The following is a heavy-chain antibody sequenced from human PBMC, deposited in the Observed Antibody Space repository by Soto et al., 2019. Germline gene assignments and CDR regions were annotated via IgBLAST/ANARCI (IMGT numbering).Heavy chain of an antibody. CDR2: MYYNGNI. CDR1: GGSISNYY. Sequence: KPSETLSLTCNVSGGSISNYYWTWVRQSPEKGLEWIGYMYYNGNINYNPSLKSRVTISIDTSKNQFSLTLKSVTAADTAVYYCASGGNRFDPWGQGVLVTVS. D-gene: IGHD3-16*01. CDR3: ASGGNRFDP. V-gene: IGHV4-59*01. J-gene: IGHJ5*02.